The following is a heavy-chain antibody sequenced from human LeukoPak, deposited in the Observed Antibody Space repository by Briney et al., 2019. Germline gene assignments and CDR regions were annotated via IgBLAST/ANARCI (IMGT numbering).Heavy chain of an antibody. CDR1: GGSISSYY. V-gene: IGHV4-34*01. D-gene: IGHD2-21*02. Sequence: SETLSLTCTVSGGSISSYYWSWIRQPAGKGLEWIGEINHSGSTNYNTSLKSRVTISVDTSKNQFSLKLSSVTAADTAVYYCAGKKGDFVVGTAIHFFYYYYMYVWGKGTPVPIS. CDR3: AGKKGDFVVGTAIHFFYYYYMYV. CDR2: INHSGST. J-gene: IGHJ6*03.